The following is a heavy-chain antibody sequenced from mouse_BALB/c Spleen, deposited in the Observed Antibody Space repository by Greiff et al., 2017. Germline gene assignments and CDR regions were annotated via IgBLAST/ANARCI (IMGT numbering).Heavy chain of an antibody. CDR1: GFSLTSYG. V-gene: IGHV2-9*02. D-gene: IGHD1-1*01. Sequence: VKLVESGPGLVAPSQSLSITCTVSGFSLTSYGVHWVRQPPGKGLEWLGVIWAGGSTNYNSALMSRLSISKDNSKSQVFLKMNSLQTDDTAMYYCARGPHYGSSYWYFDVWGAGTTVTVSS. CDR3: ARGPHYGSSYWYFDV. CDR2: IWAGGST. J-gene: IGHJ1*01.